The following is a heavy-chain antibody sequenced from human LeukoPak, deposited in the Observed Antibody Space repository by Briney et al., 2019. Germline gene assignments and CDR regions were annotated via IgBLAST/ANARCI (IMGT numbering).Heavy chain of an antibody. Sequence: SQSLSLTCTVSGGSISSGGYYWSWIRQHPGKGLEWIGYIYYSGSTNYNPSLKSRVTMSVDTSKNQFSLKLSSVTAADTAVYYCAKEMATIIGGPFFDYWGQGTLVTVSS. CDR1: GGSISSGGYY. J-gene: IGHJ4*02. D-gene: IGHD5-24*01. V-gene: IGHV4-31*02. CDR2: IYYSGST. CDR3: AKEMATIIGGPFFDY.